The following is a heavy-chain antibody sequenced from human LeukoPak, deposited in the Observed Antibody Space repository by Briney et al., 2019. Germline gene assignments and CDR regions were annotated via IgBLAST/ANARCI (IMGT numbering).Heavy chain of an antibody. CDR2: IYYSGRT. CDR3: AVGADPGSYHFDY. V-gene: IGHV4-59*01. Sequence: SETLSLTCTVSGGSISSYYWSWIRQPPGKGVEWIGYIYYSGRTNYNTSLKRRVTISVEESKKKIYLKRSSVTAADTAVYYCAVGADPGSYHFDYWGQGTLVTVSS. CDR1: GGSISSYY. J-gene: IGHJ4*02. D-gene: IGHD3-10*01.